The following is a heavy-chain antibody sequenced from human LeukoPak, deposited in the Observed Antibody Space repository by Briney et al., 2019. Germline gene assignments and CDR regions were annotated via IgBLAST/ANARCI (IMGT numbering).Heavy chain of an antibody. CDR3: ARSIDYWSGWFDP. V-gene: IGHV4-4*09. CDR2: IFSSGST. D-gene: IGHD3-3*01. J-gene: IGHJ5*02. CDR1: GGSIGTYC. Sequence: PSETLSLTCSVSGGSIGTYCWSWLRQPPGKGLEWLGYIFSSGSTYYSPSLKSRVTMSVDTSMNQFSLKLSSVTAADTAVYFCARSIDYWSGWFDPWGQGTLVTVSS.